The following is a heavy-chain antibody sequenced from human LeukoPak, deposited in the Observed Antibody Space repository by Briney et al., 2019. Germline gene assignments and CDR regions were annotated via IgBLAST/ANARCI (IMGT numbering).Heavy chain of an antibody. CDR2: INXXXXX. Sequence: SETLSLTCAVYGGSFXXXXWSWXXXPPGKGLEWXXEINXXXXXXXXXXXKSRVTXSXXTSKNQXSLKLSSVTAADTAVYYCARGVDTAMGTPYWGQGTLVTVSS. CDR3: ARGVDTAMGTPY. J-gene: IGHJ4*02. V-gene: IGHV4-34*01. CDR1: GGSFXXXX. D-gene: IGHD5-18*01.